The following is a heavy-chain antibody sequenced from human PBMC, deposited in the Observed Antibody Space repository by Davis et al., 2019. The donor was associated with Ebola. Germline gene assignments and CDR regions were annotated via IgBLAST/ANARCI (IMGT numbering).Heavy chain of an antibody. J-gene: IGHJ4*02. Sequence: PSETLSLTCTVSGYSISSGYYWGWIRQPPGKGLEWVSVISSSGKNTYYADFVKGRFTISRDNSKNTMYLQMNSLSVEDTAVYYCAKGSDYGDVGHFEYWGQGTQVTVSS. D-gene: IGHD4-17*01. CDR3: AKGSDYGDVGHFEY. V-gene: IGHV3-23*01. CDR1: GYSISSGYY. CDR2: ISSSGKNT.